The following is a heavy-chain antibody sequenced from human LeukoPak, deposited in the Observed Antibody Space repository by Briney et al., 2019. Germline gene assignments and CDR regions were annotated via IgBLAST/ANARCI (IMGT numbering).Heavy chain of an antibody. CDR1: GFGVSSND. CDR3: LCQGHGNPPG. D-gene: IGHD1-14*01. V-gene: IGHV3-53*04. Sequence: GGSLRLSCAASGFGVSSNDMSWVRQAPGKGLEWVSLIYACGSRTAYYADSVRCRFTGSRPDSKNMLDLEMNSLRVDETAVYYWLCQGHGNPPGWGQGILVTVSS. CDR2: IYACGSRTA. J-gene: IGHJ4*02.